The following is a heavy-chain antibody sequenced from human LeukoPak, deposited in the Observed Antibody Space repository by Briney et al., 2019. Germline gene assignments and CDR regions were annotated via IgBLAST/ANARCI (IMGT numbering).Heavy chain of an antibody. V-gene: IGHV3-21*01. Sequence: RPGGSLRLSCAASGFTFSSYSMNWVRQAPGKGLEWVSSISSSSSYIYYADSVKGRFTISRDNAKNSLYLQMNSLRAEDTAVYYCARDPRWYCSSTSCPDHYDYWGQGTLVTVSS. CDR2: ISSSSSYI. J-gene: IGHJ4*02. CDR3: ARDPRWYCSSTSCPDHYDY. CDR1: GFTFSSYS. D-gene: IGHD2-2*01.